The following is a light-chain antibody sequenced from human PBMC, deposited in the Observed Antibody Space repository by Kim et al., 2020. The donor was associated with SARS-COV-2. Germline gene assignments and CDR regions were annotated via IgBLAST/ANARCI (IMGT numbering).Light chain of an antibody. CDR2: GAS. CDR3: QQYGSSPYT. V-gene: IGKV3-20*01. Sequence: FSPGERATVSCRANQSVSSGYLAWYQQQPGQAPRLLIYGASSRATGIPDRFSGSGSGTDFTLTISRLEPEDFAVYYCQQYGSSPYTFGQGTKLEIK. CDR1: QSVSSGY. J-gene: IGKJ2*01.